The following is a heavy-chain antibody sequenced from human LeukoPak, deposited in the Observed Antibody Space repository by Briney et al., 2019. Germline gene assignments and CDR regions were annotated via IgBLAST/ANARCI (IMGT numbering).Heavy chain of an antibody. CDR3: ARELMVYGNYYYYGMDV. CDR2: TYYKSKWYN. J-gene: IGHJ6*02. D-gene: IGHD2-8*01. V-gene: IGHV6-1*01. CDR1: GDSVSINSAA. Sequence: SQTLSLPCAISGDSVSINSAAWNWITRSPSRGLEWLGRTYYKSKWYNDYAVSVKSRITINPDTSKNQFSLQLNSVTPEDTAVYYCARELMVYGNYYYYGMDVWGQGTTVTVSS.